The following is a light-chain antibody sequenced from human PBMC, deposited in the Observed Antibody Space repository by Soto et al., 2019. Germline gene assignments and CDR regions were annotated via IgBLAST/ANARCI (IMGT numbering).Light chain of an antibody. V-gene: IGLV2-8*01. CDR1: SSDIGGYNS. CDR2: DNN. CDR3: ATWDGSLPGEV. Sequence: QAVLTQPPSASGSPGQSVTISCTGTSSDIGGYNSDSWYQQHPGKAPRLMIYDNNKRPSGIPDRFSGSKSGTSGTLDITGLQTGDEADYYCATWDGSLPGEVFGGGTKVTVL. J-gene: IGLJ2*01.